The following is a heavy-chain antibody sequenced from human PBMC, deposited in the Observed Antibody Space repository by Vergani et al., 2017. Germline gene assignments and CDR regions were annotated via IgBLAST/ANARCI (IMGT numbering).Heavy chain of an antibody. CDR1: GASVSRGTYY. J-gene: IGHJ6*03. Sequence: QVQLQESGPGLLKPSQTLSLTCTVSGASVSRGTYYWTWIRQPAGKKLEWIVRMYTSGHTIYNPSLESRVTMSVDTSKNQFSLKLSSVTAADTAVYYCARASHCINCYSEGPNGPGYYYMDVWGKGTTVTVSS. CDR2: MYTSGHT. V-gene: IGHV4-61*02. D-gene: IGHD2-21*01. CDR3: ARASHCINCYSEGPNGPGYYYMDV.